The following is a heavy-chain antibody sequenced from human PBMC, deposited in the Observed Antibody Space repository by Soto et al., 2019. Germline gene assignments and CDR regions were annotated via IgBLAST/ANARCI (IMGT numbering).Heavy chain of an antibody. CDR3: ERRYGTTCDY. D-gene: IGHD1-1*01. Sequence: QVQLQESGPGLVKPSETLSLTCTVSGGSISSYYWSWIRQPPGKGLEWIGYIYYSGSTNYNPSLKSRVTISVDTAKNQCSLKLSSVTAADTAVYYCERRYGTTCDYWGQGTLVTVSS. CDR2: IYYSGST. CDR1: GGSISSYY. J-gene: IGHJ4*02. V-gene: IGHV4-59*08.